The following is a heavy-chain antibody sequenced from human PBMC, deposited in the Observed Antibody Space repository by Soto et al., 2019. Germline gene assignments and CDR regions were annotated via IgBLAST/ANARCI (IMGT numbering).Heavy chain of an antibody. D-gene: IGHD4-4*01. CDR3: ARASDYTPLSAGHERDQGSAPSRRRPGGYFQH. CDR1: GGTFSSYA. J-gene: IGHJ1*01. V-gene: IGHV1-69*01. CDR2: IIPIFGTA. Sequence: QVQLVQSGAEVKKPGSSVKVSCKASGGTFSSYAISWVRQAPGQGLEWMGGIIPIFGTANYAQKFQGRGTITADESTRTAYMELSSLGYEDTAVCYCARASDYTPLSAGHERDQGSAPSRRRPGGYFQHWGQGTLVAVCS.